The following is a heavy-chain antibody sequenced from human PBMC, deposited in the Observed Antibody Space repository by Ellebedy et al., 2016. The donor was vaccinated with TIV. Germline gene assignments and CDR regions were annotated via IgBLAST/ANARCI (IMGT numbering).Heavy chain of an antibody. J-gene: IGHJ3*02. Sequence: AASVKVSCKASGYTFTSYDISWVRQAPGKGLEWMGGFDPEDGETIYAQKFQGRVTMTEDTSTDTAYMELSSLRSEDTAVYYCATDLRYCSNDVCFKRYDAFDIWGQGTMVTVSS. D-gene: IGHD2-8*01. CDR2: FDPEDGET. CDR1: GYTFTSYD. CDR3: ATDLRYCSNDVCFKRYDAFDI. V-gene: IGHV1-24*01.